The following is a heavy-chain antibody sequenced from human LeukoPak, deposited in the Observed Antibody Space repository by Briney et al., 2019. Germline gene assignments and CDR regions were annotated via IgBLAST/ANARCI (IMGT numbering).Heavy chain of an antibody. CDR1: GFTFSSFG. D-gene: IGHD3-16*01. CDR3: ARDMTYYYGMDV. V-gene: IGHV3-33*01. Sequence: GGSLRLSCAASGFTFSSFGMHWVRQAPGKGLEWVAVIWSDGSNKYYADSVKGRFTISRDNSKNTLYLQMNSLRAEDTAVYYCARDMTYYYGMDVWGQGTTVTVSS. J-gene: IGHJ6*02. CDR2: IWSDGSNK.